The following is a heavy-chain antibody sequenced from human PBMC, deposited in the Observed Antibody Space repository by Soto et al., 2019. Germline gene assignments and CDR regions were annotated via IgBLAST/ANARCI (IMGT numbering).Heavy chain of an antibody. CDR3: ARDLSGSDSSGHFDY. CDR2: IIPILGIA. CDR1: GGTFSSYT. V-gene: IGHV1-69*08. D-gene: IGHD3-22*01. J-gene: IGHJ4*02. Sequence: QVQLVQSGAEVKKPGSSVKVSCKASGGTFSSYTISWVRQAPGQGLEWMGRIIPILGIANYAQKFQGRVTITADKSTSTAYMELSSLRSEDTAVYYCARDLSGSDSSGHFDYWGQGTLVTVSS.